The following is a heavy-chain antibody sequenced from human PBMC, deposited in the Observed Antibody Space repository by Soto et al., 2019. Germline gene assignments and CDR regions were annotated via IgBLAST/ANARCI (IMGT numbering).Heavy chain of an antibody. CDR1: GFTFSSFS. J-gene: IGHJ4*02. Sequence: QLQLVESGGGVVQPGGSLRLSCVASGFTFSSFSLHWVRQAPGKGLEWLALISYDGSSKYNADSVKGRFTISRENSNNTLYLQLSSLRPEATAVYYCARTTAVAGTPEFDYWGQGALVPVTS. CDR3: ARTTAVAGTPEFDY. D-gene: IGHD6-19*01. CDR2: ISYDGSSK. V-gene: IGHV3-30-3*01.